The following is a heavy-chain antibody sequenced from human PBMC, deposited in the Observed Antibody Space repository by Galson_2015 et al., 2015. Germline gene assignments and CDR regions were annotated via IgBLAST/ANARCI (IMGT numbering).Heavy chain of an antibody. D-gene: IGHD2-15*01. CDR2: ISASGGST. Sequence: SLRLSCAASGFTPSSYAMSWVRQAPGKGLEWVSAISASGGSTYYADSVKGRFTISRDNSKNTLNLQMNSLRAEDTAVYYCAKGYCTGGSCYWGPDYWGQGTLVTVSS. J-gene: IGHJ4*02. CDR3: AKGYCTGGSCYWGPDY. V-gene: IGHV3-23*01. CDR1: GFTPSSYA.